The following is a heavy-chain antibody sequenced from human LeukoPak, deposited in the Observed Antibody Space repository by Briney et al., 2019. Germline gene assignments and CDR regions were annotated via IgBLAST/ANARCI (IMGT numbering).Heavy chain of an antibody. CDR3: ARAYGPYYFDY. CDR2: IGGRGRTI. Sequence: PGGSLRLSCAASGFTFSDYYMSWIRQAPWKGLEWVSYIGGRGRTIYYADSVKGRFTISRDNAKNSLYLQMNSLRAEDTAVYYCARAYGPYYFDYWGQGTLVTVSS. D-gene: IGHD3-10*01. CDR1: GFTFSDYY. J-gene: IGHJ4*02. V-gene: IGHV3-11*01.